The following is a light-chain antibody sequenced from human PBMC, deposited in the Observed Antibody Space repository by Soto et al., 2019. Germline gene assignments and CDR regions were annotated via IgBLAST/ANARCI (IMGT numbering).Light chain of an antibody. CDR1: SGSIASNY. CDR3: QSYDSTNPVV. CDR2: EDD. Sequence: FMLTQPHSVSESPGQTVTISCTRSSGSIASNYVQWYQQRPGSAPTTLIYEDDQRPSGVPDRFSGSIDSSSNSASLTIPGLKTEDEADYYCQSYDSTNPVVFGGGTKLTVL. V-gene: IGLV6-57*04. J-gene: IGLJ2*01.